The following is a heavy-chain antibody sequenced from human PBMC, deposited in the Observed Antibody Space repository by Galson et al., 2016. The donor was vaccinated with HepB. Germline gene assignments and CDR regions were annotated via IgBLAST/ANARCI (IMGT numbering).Heavy chain of an antibody. CDR2: IWYDGSES. CDR3: AREYFYRMDV. D-gene: IGHD2/OR15-2a*01. CDR1: GFSFHRFG. V-gene: IGHV3-33*01. J-gene: IGHJ6*03. Sequence: SLRLSCAASGFSFHRFGMHWVRQAPGKRLEWVAVIWYDGSESEYLDSVQGRFTVSRDNSKKTPYLQMDSLRAEDTAVYYCAREYFYRMDVWGKGTTVTVSS.